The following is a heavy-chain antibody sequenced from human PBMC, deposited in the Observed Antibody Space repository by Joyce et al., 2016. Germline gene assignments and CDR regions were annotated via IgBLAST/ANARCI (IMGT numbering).Heavy chain of an antibody. CDR3: TKDHIKSKVMVGPFDN. Sequence: QVHLVESGGGVVQPGRSLRLSCAASGFTLSNFGMHWVRQAPGKGLEWVAFISYDGSNKYYADSVKGRFTISRDNPKNTLNLQMNSLRADDTAVYYCTKDHIKSKVMVGPFDNWGQGTLVTVSA. D-gene: IGHD3-22*01. V-gene: IGHV3-30*18. CDR2: ISYDGSNK. J-gene: IGHJ4*02. CDR1: GFTLSNFG.